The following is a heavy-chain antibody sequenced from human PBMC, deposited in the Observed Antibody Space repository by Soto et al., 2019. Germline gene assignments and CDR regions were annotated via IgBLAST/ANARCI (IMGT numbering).Heavy chain of an antibody. CDR3: ARGHPLPSWSFDL. CDR2: ISSSSSYI. J-gene: IGHJ2*01. Sequence: EVQLVESGGGLVKPGGSLRLSCAASGFTFSSYSMNWVRQAPGKGLEWVSSISSSSSYIYYADSVKGRFTISRDNAKNSRYLQMNSLRAEDTAVDYCARGHPLPSWSFDLWGRGTLVTVPS. CDR1: GFTFSSYS. V-gene: IGHV3-21*01.